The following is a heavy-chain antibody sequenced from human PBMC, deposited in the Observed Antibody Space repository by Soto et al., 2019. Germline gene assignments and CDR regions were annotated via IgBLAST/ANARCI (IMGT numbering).Heavy chain of an antibody. CDR1: GFTFSSYG. V-gene: IGHV3-33*01. CDR2: IWHDGSKK. Sequence: QVQLVESGGGVAQPGRSLRLSCAASGFTFSSYGMHWVRQGPGKGLEWVAVIWHDGSKKYYADSVKGRFTISRDNSKNTLYVQMNSLRAEDTAVYYCARDYDSSGYHRYYFDYWGQGTLVTVSS. D-gene: IGHD3-22*01. J-gene: IGHJ4*02. CDR3: ARDYDSSGYHRYYFDY.